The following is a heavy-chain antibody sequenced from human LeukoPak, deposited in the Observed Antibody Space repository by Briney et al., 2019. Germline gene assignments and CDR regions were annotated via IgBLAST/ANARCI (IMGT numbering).Heavy chain of an antibody. CDR2: INPNSGGT. CDR3: ARDVGYSYGYGY. J-gene: IGHJ4*02. D-gene: IGHD5-18*01. V-gene: IGHV1-2*02. CDR1: GYTFTGYY. Sequence: GASVKVSCKASGYTFTGYYMHWVRQAPGQGLEWMGWINPNSGGTNYAQKFQGRVTMTRGTSISTAYMELSRLRSDDTAVYYCARDVGYSYGYGYWGQGTLVTVSS.